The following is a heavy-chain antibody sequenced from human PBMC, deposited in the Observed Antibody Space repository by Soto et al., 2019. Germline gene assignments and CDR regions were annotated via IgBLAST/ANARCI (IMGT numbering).Heavy chain of an antibody. V-gene: IGHV5-10-1*01. CDR1: GYSFTSYW. D-gene: IGHD6-6*01. CDR3: ARWYSSSSHYYYYGMDV. J-gene: IGHJ6*02. Sequence: PGESLKISCKGSGYSFTSYWISWVRQMPGKGLEWMGRIDPSDSYTNYSPSFQGHVTISADKSISTAYLQWSSLKASDTAMYYCARWYSSSSHYYYYGMDVWGQGNPGHRLL. CDR2: IDPSDSYT.